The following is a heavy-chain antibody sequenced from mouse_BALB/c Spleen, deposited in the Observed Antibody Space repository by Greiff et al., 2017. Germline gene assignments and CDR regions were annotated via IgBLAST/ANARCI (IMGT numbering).Heavy chain of an antibody. D-gene: IGHD1-1*02. J-gene: IGHJ4*01. V-gene: IGHV1-80*01. Sequence: VQLQQSGAELVRPGSSVKISCKASGYAFSSYWMNWVKQRPGQGLEWIGQIYPGDGDTNYNGKFKGKATLTADKSSSTAYMQLSSLTSEDSAVYFCARLGGNGGTWAMDYWGQGTSVTVSS. CDR2: IYPGDGDT. CDR1: GYAFSSYW. CDR3: ARLGGNGGTWAMDY.